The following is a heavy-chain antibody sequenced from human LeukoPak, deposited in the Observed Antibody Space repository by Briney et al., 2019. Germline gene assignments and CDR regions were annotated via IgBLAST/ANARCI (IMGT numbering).Heavy chain of an antibody. CDR2: ITSSSSYK. CDR3: ARVSEDSSGYYCDALDY. CDR1: GFTFSNYN. V-gene: IGHV3-21*01. D-gene: IGHD3-22*01. Sequence: PGGSLRLSCAAPGFTFSNYNMNWVRQAPGKGLEWISSITSSSSYKFYADSVKGRFTISRDNAKNSLYLQMNSLRAEDTAVYYCARVSEDSSGYYCDALDYWGQGTLVTVSS. J-gene: IGHJ4*02.